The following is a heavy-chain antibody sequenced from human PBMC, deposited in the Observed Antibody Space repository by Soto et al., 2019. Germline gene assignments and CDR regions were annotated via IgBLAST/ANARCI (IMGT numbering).Heavy chain of an antibody. J-gene: IGHJ4*02. D-gene: IGHD3-22*01. CDR3: VKQEASFDSSGYARY. CDR2: FFYSGNT. V-gene: IGHV4-39*01. Sequence: SETLSLTCTVSGGSISSSRSYWGWIRQPPGKGLEWIGSFFYSGNTYYTSSLKSRVTISVDTSKNHFSLKLTSVTAADTAVYYCVKQEASFDSSGYARYWGQGALVTVSS. CDR1: GGSISSSRSY.